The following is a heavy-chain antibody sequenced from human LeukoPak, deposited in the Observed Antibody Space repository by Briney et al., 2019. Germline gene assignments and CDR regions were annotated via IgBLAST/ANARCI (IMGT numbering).Heavy chain of an antibody. Sequence: GASVKVSCKASGYTFTSYDINWVRQATGQGLEWMGWMNPNSGNTGYAQKFQGRVTMTRDMSTSTVYMELSSLRSEDTAVYYCAGAPGYSSSWYGRDFNWFDPWGQGTLVTVSS. J-gene: IGHJ5*02. CDR2: MNPNSGNT. CDR3: AGAPGYSSSWYGRDFNWFDP. V-gene: IGHV1-8*01. D-gene: IGHD6-13*01. CDR1: GYTFTSYD.